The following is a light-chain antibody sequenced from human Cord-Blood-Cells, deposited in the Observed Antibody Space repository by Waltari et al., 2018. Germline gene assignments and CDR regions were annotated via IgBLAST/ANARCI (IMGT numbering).Light chain of an antibody. CDR3: QQYNNWPYS. CDR2: GAS. Sequence: DIVLMQSTATLSVSPGERATLSCRASQSVSSNLAWYQQKPGQAPRLLIYGASTRATGIPARFSGSGSGTEFTLTISSLQSEDFAVYYCQQYNNWPYSFGQGTKLEIK. J-gene: IGKJ2*03. CDR1: QSVSSN. V-gene: IGKV3-15*01.